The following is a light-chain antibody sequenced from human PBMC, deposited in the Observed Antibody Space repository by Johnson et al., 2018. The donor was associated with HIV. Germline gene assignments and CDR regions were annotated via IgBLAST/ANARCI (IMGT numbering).Light chain of an antibody. J-gene: IGLJ1*01. CDR1: IANIGNNY. CDR2: EHN. Sequence: QSALTQPPSVSAAPGQRVTISCSGGIANIGNNYVSWYQQLSGTAPKLLIYEHNKRPSGIPDRFSGSKSGTSATLDISGLQTGDEADYYCGTWDSGLSAGVFGTGTNVTVL. V-gene: IGLV1-51*02. CDR3: GTWDSGLSAGV.